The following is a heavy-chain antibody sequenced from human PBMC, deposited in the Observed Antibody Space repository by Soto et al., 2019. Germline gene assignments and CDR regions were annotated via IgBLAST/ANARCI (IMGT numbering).Heavy chain of an antibody. CDR3: ARVGAGSWNYHYFDY. CDR2: IIPIFGTA. Sequence: SVKVSCKVSGGTFSSYAISWVRQAPGQGLEWMGGIIPIFGTANYAQKFQGRVTITADESTSTAYMELSSLRSEDTAVYYCARVGAGSWNYHYFDYWGQGTLVTVSS. CDR1: GGTFSSYA. V-gene: IGHV1-69*13. D-gene: IGHD1-7*01. J-gene: IGHJ4*02.